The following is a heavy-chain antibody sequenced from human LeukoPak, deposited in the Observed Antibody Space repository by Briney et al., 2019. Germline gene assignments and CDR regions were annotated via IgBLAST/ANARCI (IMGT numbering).Heavy chain of an antibody. CDR1: RFTFSSYS. CDR3: ARAHNWKYGTFDY. V-gene: IGHV3-21*01. D-gene: IGHD1-7*01. CDR2: ISSSSSYI. Sequence: PGGSLRLSCAASRFTFSSYSMNWVRQAPGKGLEWVSCISSSSSYIYYADSVKGRFTISRDNAKNSLYLQMNSLRVEDTAVHYCARAHNWKYGTFDYWGQGTLVTVSS. J-gene: IGHJ4*02.